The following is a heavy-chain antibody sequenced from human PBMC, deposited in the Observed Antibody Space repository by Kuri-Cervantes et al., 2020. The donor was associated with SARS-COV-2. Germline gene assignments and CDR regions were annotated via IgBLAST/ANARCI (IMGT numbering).Heavy chain of an antibody. D-gene: IGHD1-14*01. CDR3: ARGSLGRYLPFDY. CDR2: IYYSGST. J-gene: IGHJ4*02. CDR1: GGSISSSSYY. V-gene: IGHV4-61*05. Sequence: ESLKISCTVSGGSISSSSYYWGWIRQPPGKGLEWIGYIYYSGSTNYNPSLKSRVTISVDTSKNQFSLKLSSVTAADTAVYYCARGSLGRYLPFDYWGQGTLVTVSS.